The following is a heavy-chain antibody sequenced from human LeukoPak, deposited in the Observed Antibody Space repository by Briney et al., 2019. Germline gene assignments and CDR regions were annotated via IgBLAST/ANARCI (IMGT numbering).Heavy chain of an antibody. Sequence: GGSLRLSCAASGFTFNSYSMNWVRQAPGKGLEWVSSISSSSSYIYYADSVKGRFTISRDNAKNSLYLQMNSLRAEDTAVYYCARDRDVLRYFDWTFDYWGQGTLVTVSS. CDR3: ARDRDVLRYFDWTFDY. J-gene: IGHJ4*02. CDR1: GFTFNSYS. CDR2: ISSSSSYI. V-gene: IGHV3-21*01. D-gene: IGHD3-9*01.